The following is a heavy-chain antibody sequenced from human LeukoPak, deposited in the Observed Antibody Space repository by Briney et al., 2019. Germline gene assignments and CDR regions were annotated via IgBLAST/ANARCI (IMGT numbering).Heavy chain of an antibody. J-gene: IGHJ4*02. CDR2: ISGSGGST. Sequence: GGSLRLSCAASGFTFSSYAMSWVRQAPGKGLEWVSAISGSGGSTYYADSVKGRFTISRDNSKNTLYLQMNSLRAEDTAVYYCAKDPMGSSRHNENYWGQGTLVTVSS. D-gene: IGHD6-13*01. V-gene: IGHV3-23*01. CDR3: AKDPMGSSRHNENY. CDR1: GFTFSSYA.